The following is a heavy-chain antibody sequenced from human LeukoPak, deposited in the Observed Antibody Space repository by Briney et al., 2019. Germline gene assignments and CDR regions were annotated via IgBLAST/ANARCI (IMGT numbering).Heavy chain of an antibody. V-gene: IGHV3-48*03. CDR2: ISSSGSTI. CDR3: ARDYGNNWFDP. Sequence: PGRSLTLSCAASGFTFSNYAMHWVRQAPGKGLEWVSYISSSGSTIYYADSVKGRFTISRDNAKNSLYLQMNSLRAEDTAVYYCARDYGNNWFDPWGQGTLVTVSS. D-gene: IGHD4-17*01. CDR1: GFTFSNYA. J-gene: IGHJ5*02.